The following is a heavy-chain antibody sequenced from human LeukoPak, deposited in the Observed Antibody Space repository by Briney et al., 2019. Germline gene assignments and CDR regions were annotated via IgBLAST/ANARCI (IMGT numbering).Heavy chain of an antibody. Sequence: PGGSLRLSCAASGFTFSNYAMSWVRQAPGKGLEWVSAVSGSGGSTHYADSVKGRFTIYRGNSKNTLFLQMNSLRAEDTAVYFCAKSPEVVVLVYWFDPWGQGTLVTVSS. CDR1: GFTFSNYA. D-gene: IGHD3-22*01. CDR3: AKSPEVVVLVYWFDP. J-gene: IGHJ5*02. V-gene: IGHV3-23*01. CDR2: VSGSGGST.